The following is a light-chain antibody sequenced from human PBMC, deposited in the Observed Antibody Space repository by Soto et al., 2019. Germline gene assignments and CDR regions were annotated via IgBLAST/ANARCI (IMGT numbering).Light chain of an antibody. CDR1: QSVNTY. V-gene: IGKV1-9*01. CDR3: QQLNSYPRT. Sequence: DIQMTQSPSSLSAPVGDRVTITCRASQSVNTYLHWYQQKPGKAPKLLIFAASNLQSGVPSRFSGSGSGTNFTLTISSLQPEDFATYYCQQLNSYPRTFGQGTKVEIK. CDR2: AAS. J-gene: IGKJ1*01.